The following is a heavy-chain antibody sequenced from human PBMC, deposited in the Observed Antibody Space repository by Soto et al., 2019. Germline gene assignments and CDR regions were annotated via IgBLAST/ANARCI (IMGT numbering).Heavy chain of an antibody. D-gene: IGHD6-19*01. Sequence: GGSLRLSCAASGFTFSSYAMSWVRQAPGKGLEWVSAISGSGGSTYYADSVKGRFTIPRDNSKNTLYLQMNSLRAEDTAVYYCAKDLQGGWYQYFDYSGQGTLVTVSS. J-gene: IGHJ4*02. CDR3: AKDLQGGWYQYFDY. CDR2: ISGSGGST. CDR1: GFTFSSYA. V-gene: IGHV3-23*01.